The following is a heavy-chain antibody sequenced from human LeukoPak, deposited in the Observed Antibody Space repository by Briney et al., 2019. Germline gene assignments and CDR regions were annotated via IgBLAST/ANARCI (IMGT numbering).Heavy chain of an antibody. CDR1: GYTFTGYY. J-gene: IGHJ4*02. D-gene: IGHD3-22*01. Sequence: ASVKVSCKASGYTFTGYYMHWVRQAPGQGLEWMGWINPNSGGTNYAQKFQGRVTMTRDTSISTAYMELSRLRSDDTAVYYCARGIGYYYDSSGYSDYSGQGTLVTVSS. V-gene: IGHV1-2*02. CDR2: INPNSGGT. CDR3: ARGIGYYYDSSGYSDY.